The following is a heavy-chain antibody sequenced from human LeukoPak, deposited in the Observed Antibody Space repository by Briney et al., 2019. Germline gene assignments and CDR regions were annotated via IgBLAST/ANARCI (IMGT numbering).Heavy chain of an antibody. CDR1: GSTFSSYA. CDR2: ISYDGSNK. D-gene: IGHD6-13*01. J-gene: IGHJ4*02. CDR3: ARSRPAIAATVPPLDY. Sequence: GGSLRLSCAASGSTFSSYAMHWVRQAPGKGLEWVAVISYDGSNKYYADSVKGRFTISRDNSKNTLYLQMNSLRAEDTAVYYCARSRPAIAATVPPLDYWGQGTLVTVSS. V-gene: IGHV3-30-3*01.